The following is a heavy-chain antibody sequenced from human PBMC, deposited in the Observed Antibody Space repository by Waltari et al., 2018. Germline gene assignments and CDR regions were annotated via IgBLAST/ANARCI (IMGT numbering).Heavy chain of an antibody. Sequence: QVQLQESGPGLVKPSQTLSLTCTVSGGSISSGSYYWSWIRQPAGKGLEWIGRIYTSGSTNYNPSLKSRVTISVDTSKNQFSLKLSSVTAADTAVYYCARTIAARLIYYYYYYMDVWGKGTTVTVSS. J-gene: IGHJ6*03. CDR1: GGSISSGSYY. V-gene: IGHV4-61*02. D-gene: IGHD6-6*01. CDR3: ARTIAARLIYYYYYYMDV. CDR2: IYTSGST.